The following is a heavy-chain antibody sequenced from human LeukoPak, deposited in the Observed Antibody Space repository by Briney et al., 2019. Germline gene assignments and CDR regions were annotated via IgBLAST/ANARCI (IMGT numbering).Heavy chain of an antibody. CDR3: ARDGEMTTVTNWFDP. CDR2: ISSSSSYI. V-gene: IGHV3-21*01. D-gene: IGHD4-17*01. Sequence: GGSLRLSCAASGFTFSSYSMLWVRQAPGKGLEWVSSISSSSSYIYYADSVKGRFTISRDKAKNSLYLQMNSLRAEDTAVYYWARDGEMTTVTNWFDPWGQGTLVTVSS. J-gene: IGHJ5*02. CDR1: GFTFSSYS.